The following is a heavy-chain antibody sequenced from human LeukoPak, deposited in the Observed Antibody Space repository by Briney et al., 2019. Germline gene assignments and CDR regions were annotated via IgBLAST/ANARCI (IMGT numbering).Heavy chain of an antibody. CDR1: GFSFSSYD. V-gene: IGHV3-13*01. CDR3: ARGYSSSWYLYDY. Sequence: GGSLRLSCAASGFSFSSYDMHWVRQATGKGLEWVSFIGIAGDTYYSGSVKGRFTISRENAKNSLYLQMNSLRAGDTAVYYCARGYSSSWYLYDYWGQGTLVTVSS. J-gene: IGHJ4*02. D-gene: IGHD6-13*01. CDR2: IGIAGDT.